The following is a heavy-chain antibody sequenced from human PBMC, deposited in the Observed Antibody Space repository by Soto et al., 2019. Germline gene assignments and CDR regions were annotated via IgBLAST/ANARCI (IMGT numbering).Heavy chain of an antibody. CDR3: ARVRVRDYYFDY. Sequence: EVQLVESGGDLVQPGGSLRLSCAASGFIFSNYWMHWVRQAPGKGLVWVSRINSDGSTTSYADSVKGRFTISRDNAENTVYLQMNSLRAEDTAVYYCARVRVRDYYFDYWGQGTLVTVSS. V-gene: IGHV3-74*01. CDR1: GFIFSNYW. J-gene: IGHJ4*02. CDR2: INSDGSTT.